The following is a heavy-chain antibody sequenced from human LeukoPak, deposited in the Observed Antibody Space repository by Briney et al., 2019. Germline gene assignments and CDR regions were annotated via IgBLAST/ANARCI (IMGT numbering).Heavy chain of an antibody. D-gene: IGHD3-10*01. J-gene: IGHJ4*02. CDR1: GFTFSTYS. V-gene: IGHV3-21*01. CDR2: ISSSSSYI. CDR3: AREGATMFRGAIISKEGFDY. Sequence: GGSLRLSCAASGFTFSTYSMNWVRQAPGKGLEWVSSISSSSSYIYYADSVKGRFTISRDNAKNSLYLQMNSLRAEDTAVYYCAREGATMFRGAIISKEGFDYWGQGTLVTVSS.